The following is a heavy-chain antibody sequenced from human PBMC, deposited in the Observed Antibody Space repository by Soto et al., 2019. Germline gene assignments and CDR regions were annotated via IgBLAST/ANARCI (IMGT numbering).Heavy chain of an antibody. J-gene: IGHJ4*02. CDR3: ASSYGSGYRAFDY. CDR2: VNPIVSMS. Sequence: QVQLVQSGAEVKRPGSSVKVSCTASGDTFNFYSLNWVRQAPGLGLEWMGRVNPIVSMSNYAQKFQGRVTMTADKSTSTAYMELSSLRSEDTAIYYCASSYGSGYRAFDYWGQGALVTVSS. V-gene: IGHV1-69*02. CDR1: GDTFNFYS. D-gene: IGHD3-10*01.